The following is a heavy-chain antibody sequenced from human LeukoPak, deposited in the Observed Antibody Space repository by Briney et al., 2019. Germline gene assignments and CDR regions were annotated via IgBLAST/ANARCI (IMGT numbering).Heavy chain of an antibody. CDR2: VSSGGGST. Sequence: GGSLRLSCAASGFTFSNYAMSWVRQAPGKGLEWVSTVSSGGGSTYYADSVKGRFTVSRDNSKNTLYLQMTSLRAEDTAVYYCAKMVREFYTISYYFDYWGQGTLVTVSS. CDR1: GFTFSNYA. D-gene: IGHD2-8*01. V-gene: IGHV3-23*01. CDR3: AKMVREFYTISYYFDY. J-gene: IGHJ4*02.